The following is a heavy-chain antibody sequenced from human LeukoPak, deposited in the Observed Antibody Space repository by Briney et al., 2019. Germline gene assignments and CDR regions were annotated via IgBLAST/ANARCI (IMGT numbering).Heavy chain of an antibody. V-gene: IGHV4-38-2*02. CDR1: GYSISSGYY. Sequence: PSETLSLTCTVSGYSISSGYYWGWILQPPGKGLEWIGSIYHSGSTYYNPSLKSRVTISVDTSKNQFSLKLSSVTAADTAVYYCARVGGLYSGYDRVFDYWGQGTLVTVSS. CDR3: ARVGGLYSGYDRVFDY. J-gene: IGHJ4*02. D-gene: IGHD5-12*01. CDR2: IYHSGST.